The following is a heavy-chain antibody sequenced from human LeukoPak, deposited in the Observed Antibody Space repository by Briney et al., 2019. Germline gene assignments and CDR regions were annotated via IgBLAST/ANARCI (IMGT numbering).Heavy chain of an antibody. CDR2: IKQDGSEK. Sequence: GGSLRLSCAASGFTFSSYWMSWVRQAPGKGLEWVANIKQDGSEKYYVDSVKGRFTISRDNAKNSLYLQMNSLRAEDTAVYYCARIRGIAAAGTLSYHGMDVWGQGTTVTVSS. CDR1: GFTFSSYW. CDR3: ARIRGIAAAGTLSYHGMDV. J-gene: IGHJ6*02. D-gene: IGHD6-13*01. V-gene: IGHV3-7*03.